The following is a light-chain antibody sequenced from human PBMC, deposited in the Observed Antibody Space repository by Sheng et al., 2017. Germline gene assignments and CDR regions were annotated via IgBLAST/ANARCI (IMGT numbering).Light chain of an antibody. Sequence: SLSASVGDRVTITCRASQSISSYLNWYQQKPGKAPKLLISAASSLQSGVPSRFSGSGSGTDFTLIISSLQPEDFATYYCQQSSSSPRTFGQGTKLEIK. V-gene: IGKV1-39*01. CDR1: QSISSY. CDR2: AAS. J-gene: IGKJ2*01. CDR3: QQSSSSPRT.